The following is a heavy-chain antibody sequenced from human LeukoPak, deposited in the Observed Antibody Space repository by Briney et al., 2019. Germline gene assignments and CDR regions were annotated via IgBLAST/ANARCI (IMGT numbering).Heavy chain of an antibody. CDR2: IIPIFGTA. CDR1: GGTFSSYA. J-gene: IGHJ4*02. Sequence: SVKVSCMASGGTFSSYAISWVRQAPGQGLEWMGGIIPIFGTANYAQKFQGRVTITADESTSTAYMELSSLRSEDTAVYYCARDGGRGSSGKNDYWGQGTLVTVSS. D-gene: IGHD3-22*01. V-gene: IGHV1-69*01. CDR3: ARDGGRGSSGKNDY.